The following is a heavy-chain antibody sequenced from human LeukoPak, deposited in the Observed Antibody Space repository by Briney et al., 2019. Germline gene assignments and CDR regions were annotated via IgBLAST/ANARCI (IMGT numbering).Heavy chain of an antibody. CDR1: GFTFSSYA. V-gene: IGHV3-30*04. CDR2: ISYDGSNK. D-gene: IGHD6-13*01. Sequence: PGGSLRLSCAASGFTFSSYAMHWVRQAPGKGLEWVAVISYDGSNKYYADSVKGRFTISRDNSKNTLYLQMNSLRAEDTAVYYCAVFKAAAGLDYWGQGTLVTVSS. CDR3: AVFKAAAGLDY. J-gene: IGHJ4*02.